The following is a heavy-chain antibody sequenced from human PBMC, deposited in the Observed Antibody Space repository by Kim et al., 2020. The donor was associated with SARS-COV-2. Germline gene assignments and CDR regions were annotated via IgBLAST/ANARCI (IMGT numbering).Heavy chain of an antibody. D-gene: IGHD2-15*01. Sequence: SETLSLTCTVSGGSISSYYWSWIRQPPGKGLEWIGYIYYSGSTNYNPSLKSRVTISVDTSKNQFSLKLSSVTAADTTVYYCARHGLHSRRPGMDVWGQGTTVTVSS. CDR3: ARHGLHSRRPGMDV. CDR2: IYYSGST. CDR1: GGSISSYY. J-gene: IGHJ6*02. V-gene: IGHV4-59*08.